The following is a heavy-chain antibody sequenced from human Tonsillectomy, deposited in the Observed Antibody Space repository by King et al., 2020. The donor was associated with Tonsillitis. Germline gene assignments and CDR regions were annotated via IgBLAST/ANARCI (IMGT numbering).Heavy chain of an antibody. CDR3: AREDTAMRACIDY. D-gene: IGHD5-18*01. CDR2: ISDDGSNK. V-gene: IGHV3-30-3*01. CDR1: GFTFSSYS. J-gene: IGHJ4*02. Sequence: VQLVESGGGVVQPGSSLRLSFAASGFTFSSYSMHWVRQAPGTGLEWVAVISDDGSNKYYADSLKGRFTISRDNSKNTLYLQMNSLRAADTAVYYCAREDTAMRACIDYWGQGTLVTVSS.